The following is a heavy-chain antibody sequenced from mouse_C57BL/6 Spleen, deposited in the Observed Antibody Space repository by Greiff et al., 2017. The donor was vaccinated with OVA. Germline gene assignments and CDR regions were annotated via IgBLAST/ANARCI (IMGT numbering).Heavy chain of an antibody. Sequence: VKLQQSGAELVRPGTSVKVSCKASGYAFTNYLIEWVKQRPGQGLEWIGVINPGSGGTNYNEKFKGKATLTADKSSSTAYMQLSSLTSEDSAVYFCARATTVRAMDYWGQGTSVTVSS. CDR3: ARATTVRAMDY. J-gene: IGHJ4*01. CDR1: GYAFTNYL. CDR2: INPGSGGT. D-gene: IGHD1-1*01. V-gene: IGHV1-54*01.